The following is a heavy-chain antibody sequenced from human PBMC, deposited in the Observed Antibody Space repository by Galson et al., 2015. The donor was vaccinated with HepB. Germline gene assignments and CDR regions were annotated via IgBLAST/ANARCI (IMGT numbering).Heavy chain of an antibody. Sequence: SLRLSCAAPGFTFSSYAMHWVRQAPGKGLEWVAVISYDGSNKYYADSVKGRFTISRDNSKNTLYLQMNSLRAEDTAVYYCARVGFRIAAAAFDYWGQGTLVTVSS. D-gene: IGHD6-13*01. CDR3: ARVGFRIAAAAFDY. CDR2: ISYDGSNK. CDR1: GFTFSSYA. J-gene: IGHJ4*02. V-gene: IGHV3-30*04.